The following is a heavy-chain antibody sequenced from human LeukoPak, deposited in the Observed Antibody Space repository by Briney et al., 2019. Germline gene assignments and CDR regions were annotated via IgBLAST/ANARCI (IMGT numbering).Heavy chain of an antibody. V-gene: IGHV5-51*01. CDR2: IYPGDSDT. CDR3: ACGYYYWGFDY. CDR1: GYNFAHDW. D-gene: IGHD3-22*01. Sequence: GESLKISCKGSGYNFAHDWIGWVRQMPGKGLEWMGIIYPGDSDTRYSPSFQGQVTISADKSISTAYLQWSSLKASDTAMYYCACGYYYWGFDYWGQGTLVTVSS. J-gene: IGHJ4*02.